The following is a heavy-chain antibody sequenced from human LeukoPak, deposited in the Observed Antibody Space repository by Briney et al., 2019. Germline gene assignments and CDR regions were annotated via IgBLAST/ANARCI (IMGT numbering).Heavy chain of an antibody. D-gene: IGHD6-19*01. CDR3: ARDRGIAVVGNLAY. Sequence: GASVKVSCKASGYTFTSYGISLVRQAPGQGLEWMGWISAYNGNTNYAQKLQGRVTMTTDTSTSTAYMELRSLRSDDTAVYYCARDRGIAVVGNLAYWGQGTLVTVSS. CDR2: ISAYNGNT. J-gene: IGHJ4*02. V-gene: IGHV1-18*01. CDR1: GYTFTSYG.